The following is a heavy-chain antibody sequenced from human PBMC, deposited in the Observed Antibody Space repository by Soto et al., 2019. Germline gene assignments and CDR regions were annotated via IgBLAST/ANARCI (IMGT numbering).Heavy chain of an antibody. V-gene: IGHV4-59*01. CDR3: ARRLMIREVITHGMDV. J-gene: IGHJ6*04. D-gene: IGHD3-10*01. Sequence: SETLSLTCTVSGVSITTYYWSWIRLPPGKGLEWIGYISYSGSTNYNPSLKNRVTMSVDTSKNQFSLKLSSVTAADTAVYYCARRLMIREVITHGMDVWGKGTTVTVSS. CDR2: ISYSGST. CDR1: GVSITTYY.